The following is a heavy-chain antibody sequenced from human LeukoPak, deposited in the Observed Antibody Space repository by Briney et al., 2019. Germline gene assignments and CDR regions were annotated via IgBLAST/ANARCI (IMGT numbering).Heavy chain of an antibody. J-gene: IGHJ6*03. Sequence: SETLSLTCTVSGGSISSYYWSWIRQPAGKGLEWIGRIFTSGITNYNPSLKSRVTVSVDTSKNQFSLKLNSVTAADTAVYYCAKGGYSSSMDVWGKGTTVTVSS. D-gene: IGHD6-13*01. V-gene: IGHV4-4*07. CDR3: AKGGYSSSMDV. CDR1: GGSISSYY. CDR2: IFTSGIT.